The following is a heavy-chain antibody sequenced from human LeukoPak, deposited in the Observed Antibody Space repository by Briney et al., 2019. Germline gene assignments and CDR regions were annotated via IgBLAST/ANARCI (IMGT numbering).Heavy chain of an antibody. D-gene: IGHD6-6*01. Sequence: ASVKVSCKASGGTFSSYAISWVRQAPGQGLEWMGRIIPILGIATYAQKFQGRVTITADKSTSTAYMELSSLRSEDTAVYYCAREAVAARHFDYWGQGTLVTVSS. V-gene: IGHV1-69*04. CDR1: GGTFSSYA. CDR3: AREAVAARHFDY. CDR2: IIPILGIA. J-gene: IGHJ4*02.